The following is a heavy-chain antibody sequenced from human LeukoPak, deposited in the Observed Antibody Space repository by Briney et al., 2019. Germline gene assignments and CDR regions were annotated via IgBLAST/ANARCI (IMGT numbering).Heavy chain of an antibody. CDR2: ISNDGGGT. CDR3: AKGNSGYFADL. V-gene: IGHV3-23*01. CDR1: GFIFNNYG. J-gene: IGHJ5*02. D-gene: IGHD3-22*01. Sequence: PGGSLRLSCSASGFIFNNYGLMWVSQAPGKWLEWGSAISNDGGGTTYADFVKCRFTISRDNSKNTLSLQMNSLRPEDTALYYCAKGNSGYFADLWGQGTVVTVSS.